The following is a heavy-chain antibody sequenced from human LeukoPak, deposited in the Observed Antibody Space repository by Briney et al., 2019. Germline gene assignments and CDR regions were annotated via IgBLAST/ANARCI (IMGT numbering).Heavy chain of an antibody. CDR2: ISYDGSNK. CDR1: GFTFSSYA. D-gene: IGHD3-9*01. V-gene: IGHV3-30*04. Sequence: PGRSLRLSCAVSGFTFSSYAMHWVRQAPGKGLEWVAVISYDGSNKYYADSVKGRFTISRDNSKNTLYLQMNSLRAEDTAVYYCARDLTYYDILTGLFYWGQGTLVTVSS. J-gene: IGHJ4*02. CDR3: ARDLTYYDILTGLFY.